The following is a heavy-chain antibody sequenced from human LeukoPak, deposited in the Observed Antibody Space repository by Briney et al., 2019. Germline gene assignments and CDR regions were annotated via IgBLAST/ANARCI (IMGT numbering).Heavy chain of an antibody. CDR2: ISYDGSNK. J-gene: IGHJ4*02. CDR1: GFTFSSYA. D-gene: IGHD3-22*01. V-gene: IGHV3-30-3*01. CDR3: AKLPSDYDSSGYPPEENYFDY. Sequence: GGSLRLSCAASGFTFSSYAMHWVRQAPGKGLEWVAVISYDGSNKYYADSVKGRFTISRDNSKNTLYLQMNSLRAEDTAVYYCAKLPSDYDSSGYPPEENYFDYWGQGTLVTVSS.